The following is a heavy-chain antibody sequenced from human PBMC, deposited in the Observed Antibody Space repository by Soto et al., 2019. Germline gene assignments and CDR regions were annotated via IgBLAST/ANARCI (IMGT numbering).Heavy chain of an antibody. J-gene: IGHJ4*02. CDR2: IRATGGET. V-gene: IGHV3-23*01. CDR3: AQDRGGGVVRPSHDY. CDR1: GFTCRTFV. D-gene: IGHD3-16*01. Sequence: EVQLLESGGGMVQPGGSMRVSCAASGFTCRTFVMSWVRQAPGKGLVWVSAIRATGGETFYADAVKGGFTISRDNAKNASYLQLNCLRDEATALYFCAQDRGGGVVRPSHDYWGQGTLVTVSS.